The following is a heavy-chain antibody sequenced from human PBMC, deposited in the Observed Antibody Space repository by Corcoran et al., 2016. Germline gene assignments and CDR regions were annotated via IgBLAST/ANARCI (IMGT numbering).Heavy chain of an antibody. Sequence: EVQRVESGGGLIQPGGSLRLSCAASGFTVSSNYMSWVRQAPGKGLEWVSVIYSGGSTYYADSVKGRFTISRDNSKNTLYLQMNSLTAEDTAVYYCARSGYSYGLYFDYWGQGTLVTVSS. CDR1: GFTVSSNY. CDR3: ARSGYSYGLYFDY. V-gene: IGHV3-53*01. CDR2: IYSGGST. J-gene: IGHJ4*02. D-gene: IGHD5-18*01.